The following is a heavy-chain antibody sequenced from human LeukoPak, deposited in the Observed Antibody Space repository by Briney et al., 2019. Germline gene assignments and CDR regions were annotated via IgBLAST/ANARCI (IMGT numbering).Heavy chain of an antibody. Sequence: GGSLRLSCAASGFTFSSYAMHWVRQAPGKGLEWVAVISYDGSNKYYADSVKGRFTISRDNSKNTLYLQMNSLRAEDTAVYYCVRAETYYFDYWGQGTLVTVSS. CDR2: ISYDGSNK. CDR1: GFTFSSYA. D-gene: IGHD4-17*01. V-gene: IGHV3-30-3*01. J-gene: IGHJ4*02. CDR3: VRAETYYFDY.